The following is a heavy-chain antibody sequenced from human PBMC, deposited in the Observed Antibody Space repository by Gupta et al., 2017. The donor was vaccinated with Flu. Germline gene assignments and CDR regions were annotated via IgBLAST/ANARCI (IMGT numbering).Heavy chain of an antibody. D-gene: IGHD6-19*01. CDR3: AKIPVAGNWYFDL. CDR2: ISSTSTYI. V-gene: IGHV3-21*06. Sequence: VRQAPGTGLEWVSSISSTSTYIYYADSLRGRVTISRDNAKNTLYLQMNSLGAEDTAMYYCAKIPVAGNWYFDLWGRGTLVTVSS. J-gene: IGHJ2*01.